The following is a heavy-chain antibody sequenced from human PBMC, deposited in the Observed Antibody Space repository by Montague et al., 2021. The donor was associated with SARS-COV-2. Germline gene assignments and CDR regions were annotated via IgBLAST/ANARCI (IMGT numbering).Heavy chain of an antibody. Sequence: CAISRDSVTRKRDAGDCRRQSPSRGLEGRRRTYYRSKWYNDYAVSVKSRITINPDTSKNQISLQLNSVTPEDTAVYYCARTSASSDYWGQGTLVTVSS. J-gene: IGHJ4*02. CDR3: ARTSASSDY. V-gene: IGHV6-1*01. CDR1: RDSVTRKRDA. CDR2: TYYRSKWYN. D-gene: IGHD1-26*01.